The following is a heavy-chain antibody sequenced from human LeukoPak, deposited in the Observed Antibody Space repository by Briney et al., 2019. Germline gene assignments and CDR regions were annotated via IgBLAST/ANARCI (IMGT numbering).Heavy chain of an antibody. D-gene: IGHD3-9*01. J-gene: IGHJ4*02. Sequence: SETLSLTCTVSGGSISSSSYYWGWIRQPPGKGLEWNGSIYYSGSTYYNPSLKSRVTISVDTSKNQFSLKLSSVTAADTAVYYCARATGYSDSWGQGTLVTVSS. CDR3: ARATGYSDS. V-gene: IGHV4-39*07. CDR1: GGSISSSSYY. CDR2: IYYSGST.